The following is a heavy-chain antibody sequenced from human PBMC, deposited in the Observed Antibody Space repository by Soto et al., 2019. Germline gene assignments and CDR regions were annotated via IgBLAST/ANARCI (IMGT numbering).Heavy chain of an antibody. CDR2: ISSSSYI. CDR3: ARGPAYYYDSSGYGYFDY. Sequence: GGSLRLSCAASGFTFSSYSMNWVRQAPGKGLEWVSSISSSSYIYYADSVKGRFTISRDNAKNSLYLQMNSLRAEDTAVYYCARGPAYYYDSSGYGYFDYWGQGTLVTVSS. J-gene: IGHJ4*02. V-gene: IGHV3-21*01. D-gene: IGHD3-22*01. CDR1: GFTFSSYS.